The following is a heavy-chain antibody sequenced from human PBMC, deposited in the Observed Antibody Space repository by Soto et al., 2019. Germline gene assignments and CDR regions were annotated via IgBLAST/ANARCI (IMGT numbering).Heavy chain of an antibody. V-gene: IGHV4-34*01. CDR2: INHSGST. CDR1: GGSFSGYY. CDR3: ARGLTIFGVVIPQPNWFDP. J-gene: IGHJ5*02. Sequence: SETLSLTCAVYGGSFSGYYWSWIRQPPGKGLEWIGEINHSGSTNYNPSLKSRVTISVDTSKNQFSLKLSSVTAADTAVYYCARGLTIFGVVIPQPNWFDPWGQGTLVTVSS. D-gene: IGHD3-3*01.